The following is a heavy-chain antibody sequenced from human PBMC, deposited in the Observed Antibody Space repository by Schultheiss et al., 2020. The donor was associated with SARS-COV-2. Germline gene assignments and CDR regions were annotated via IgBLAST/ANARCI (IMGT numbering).Heavy chain of an antibody. CDR3: AREGGSYGNFDY. CDR2: VSGSGDDT. D-gene: IGHD3-16*01. CDR1: GFTFSGYS. Sequence: GGSLRLSCAASGFTFSGYSMNWVRQAPGKGLEWVSSVSGSGDDTFYADSVKGRFTISRDNSKNTLYLQMNSLRAEDTAVYYCAREGGSYGNFDYWGQGTLVTVAS. J-gene: IGHJ4*02. V-gene: IGHV3-21*01.